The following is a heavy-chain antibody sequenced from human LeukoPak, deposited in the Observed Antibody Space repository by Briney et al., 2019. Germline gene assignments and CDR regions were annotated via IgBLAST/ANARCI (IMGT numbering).Heavy chain of an antibody. J-gene: IGHJ4*02. CDR2: TSSDGTDK. CDR3: ARGTGPRKCGNCYFDY. CDR1: GFTFNNYA. V-gene: IGHV3-30-3*01. Sequence: GGSLRLSCAASGFTFNNYAMYWVRQAPGKGLEWVAVTSSDGTDKHYADSVKGRFTISRDNSKNTLYLHINSLRAEDTAVYYCARGTGPRKCGNCYFDYWGQGTLVTVSS. D-gene: IGHD2-21*01.